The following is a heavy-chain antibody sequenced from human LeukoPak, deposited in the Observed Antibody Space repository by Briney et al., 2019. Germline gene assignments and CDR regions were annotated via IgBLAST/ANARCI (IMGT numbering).Heavy chain of an antibody. J-gene: IGHJ4*02. CDR2: ISDSGGST. D-gene: IGHD3-10*01. Sequence: PEGSLRLSCAASGFTFSDYYMSWIRQAPGEGLEWVSAISDSGGSTYYTDSVKGRFTISRDNSKNTLYLQMNSLRAEDTAVYYCASILLWYVYDYWGQGTLVTVSS. CDR3: ASILLWYVYDY. CDR1: GFTFSDYY. V-gene: IGHV3-23*01.